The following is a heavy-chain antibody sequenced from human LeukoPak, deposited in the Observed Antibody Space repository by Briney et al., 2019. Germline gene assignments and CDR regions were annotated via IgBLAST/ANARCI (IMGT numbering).Heavy chain of an antibody. J-gene: IGHJ4*02. Sequence: ASVKVSCKASGYTFTSYDINWVRQAPGQGLEWMGRIIPILGIANYAQKFQGRVTITADKSTSTAYMELSSLRSEDTAVYYCARAFYGSGSYYYFDYWGQGTLVTVSS. CDR3: ARAFYGSGSYYYFDY. V-gene: IGHV1-69*04. D-gene: IGHD3-10*01. CDR2: IIPILGIA. CDR1: GYTFTSYD.